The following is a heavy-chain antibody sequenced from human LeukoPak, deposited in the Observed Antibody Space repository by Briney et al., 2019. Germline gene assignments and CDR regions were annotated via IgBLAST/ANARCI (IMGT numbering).Heavy chain of an antibody. V-gene: IGHV4-59*12. J-gene: IGHJ4*02. D-gene: IGHD3-9*01. Sequence: SETLSLTCTVSRGSIRTYYWSWIRQSPGKGLEWIGYIYDSGTTKYNPSLKSRVTISVDTSKNQFSLKLSSVTATDTAVYYCARNFDWLTPSYWGQGTLVTVSS. CDR1: RGSIRTYY. CDR2: IYDSGTT. CDR3: ARNFDWLTPSY.